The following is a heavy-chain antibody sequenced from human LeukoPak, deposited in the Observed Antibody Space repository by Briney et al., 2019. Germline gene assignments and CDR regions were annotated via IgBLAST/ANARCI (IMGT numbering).Heavy chain of an antibody. CDR2: IYYSGST. CDR1: GGSISSSSYY. CDR3: AREVGIAARSSPFDY. V-gene: IGHV4-39*02. J-gene: IGHJ4*02. D-gene: IGHD6-6*01. Sequence: SETLSLTCTVSGGSISSSSYYWGWIRQPPGKGLEWIGSIYYSGSTYYNPSLKSRVTISVDTSKNQFSLKLSSVTAADTAVYYCAREVGIAARSSPFDYWGQGTLITVSS.